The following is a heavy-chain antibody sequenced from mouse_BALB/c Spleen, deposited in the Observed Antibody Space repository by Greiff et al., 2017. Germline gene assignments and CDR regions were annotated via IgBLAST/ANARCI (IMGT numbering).Heavy chain of an antibody. CDR2: IYPGDGDT. V-gene: IGHV1-80*01. CDR1: GYAFSSYW. J-gene: IGHJ3*01. Sequence: VMLVESGAELVRPGSSVKISCKAPGYAFSSYWMNWVKQRPGQGLEWIGQIYPGDGDTNYNGKFKGKATLTADKSSSTAYMQLSSLTSEDSAVYFCARGATASWFAYWGQGTLVTVSA. CDR3: ARGATASWFAY. D-gene: IGHD1-2*01.